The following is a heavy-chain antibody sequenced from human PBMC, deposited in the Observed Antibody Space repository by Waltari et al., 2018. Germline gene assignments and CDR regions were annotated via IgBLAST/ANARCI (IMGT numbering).Heavy chain of an antibody. CDR1: GGTFSSYA. CDR2: VIPIFGTA. V-gene: IGHV1-69*13. D-gene: IGHD2-21*01. CDR3: ATGPCGGDCYRYYFDY. Sequence: QVQLVQSGAEVKKPGSSVKVSCKASGGTFSSYAISWVRQAPGQGLEWMGGVIPIFGTAKYAQKFQGRVTITADESTSTAYMELSSLRSEDTAVYYCATGPCGGDCYRYYFDYWGQGTLVTVSS. J-gene: IGHJ4*02.